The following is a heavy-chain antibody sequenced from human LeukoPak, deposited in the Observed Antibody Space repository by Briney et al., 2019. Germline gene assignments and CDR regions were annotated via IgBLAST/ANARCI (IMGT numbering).Heavy chain of an antibody. D-gene: IGHD6-19*01. CDR3: AKSPAVAGTGYFDY. Sequence: PGRSLRLSCAASGFTFDDYAMQWVRQAPGKGLEWGSGISWNSGSIGYADSVKGRFTISRENAKNSLYLQMNSLRAEDTALYYCAKSPAVAGTGYFDYWGQGTLVTVSS. J-gene: IGHJ4*02. V-gene: IGHV3-9*01. CDR1: GFTFDDYA. CDR2: ISWNSGSI.